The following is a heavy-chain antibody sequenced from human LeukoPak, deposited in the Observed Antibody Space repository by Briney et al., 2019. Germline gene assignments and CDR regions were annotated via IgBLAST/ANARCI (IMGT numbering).Heavy chain of an antibody. J-gene: IGHJ6*03. CDR1: GYTFTSYA. Sequence: ASVKVSCKASGYTFTSYAMNWVRQAPGQGLEWMGWINTNTGNPTYAQGFTGRFVFSLDTSVSTAYLQISSLKAEDTAVYYCARDRDYYDSSGYELYYYYMDVWGKGTTVTVSS. D-gene: IGHD3-22*01. CDR2: INTNTGNP. CDR3: ARDRDYYDSSGYELYYYYMDV. V-gene: IGHV7-4-1*02.